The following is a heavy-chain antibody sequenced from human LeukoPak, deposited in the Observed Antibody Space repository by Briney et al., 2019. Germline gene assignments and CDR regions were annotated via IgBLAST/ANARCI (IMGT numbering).Heavy chain of an antibody. CDR3: AGGIAAAGESYYYYYYMDV. J-gene: IGHJ6*03. V-gene: IGHV4-39*07. Sequence: PSETLSLTCTVSGGSISSSSYYWGWIRQPPGKGLEWIGSIYYSGSTYYNPSLKSRVTISVDTSKNQFSLKLSSVTAADTAVYYCAGGIAAAGESYYYYYYMDVWGKGTTVTISS. CDR1: GGSISSSSYY. D-gene: IGHD6-13*01. CDR2: IYYSGST.